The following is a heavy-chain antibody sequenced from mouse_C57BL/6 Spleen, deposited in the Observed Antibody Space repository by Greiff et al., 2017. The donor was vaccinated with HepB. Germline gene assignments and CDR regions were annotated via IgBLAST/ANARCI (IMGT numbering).Heavy chain of an antibody. Sequence: EVQLQQSGAELVRPGASVKLSCTASGFNIKDDYMHWVKQRPEQGLEWIGWIDPENGDTEYASKFQGKATITADTSSNTAYLQLSSLTSEDTAVYYCTSYYYGSSPHYMDYWGQGTSVTVSS. CDR1: GFNIKDDY. J-gene: IGHJ4*01. D-gene: IGHD1-1*01. CDR2: IDPENGDT. V-gene: IGHV14-4*01. CDR3: TSYYYGSSPHYMDY.